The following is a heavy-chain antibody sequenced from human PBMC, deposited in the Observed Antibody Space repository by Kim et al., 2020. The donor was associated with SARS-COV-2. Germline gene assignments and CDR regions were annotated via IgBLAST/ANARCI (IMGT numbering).Heavy chain of an antibody. J-gene: IGHJ6*02. Sequence: SETLSLTCTVSGGSISSYYCWIRQPPGKGLEWIGYMYYTGTTSYNPSLKSRVTISVDTSKNQLSLKVSSVTAAATAVYYCARGRSGTGGMDVWGQGTTVTVSS. CDR3: ARGRSGTGGMDV. CDR2: MYYTGTT. V-gene: IGHV4-59*01. CDR1: GGSISSYY. D-gene: IGHD1-7*01.